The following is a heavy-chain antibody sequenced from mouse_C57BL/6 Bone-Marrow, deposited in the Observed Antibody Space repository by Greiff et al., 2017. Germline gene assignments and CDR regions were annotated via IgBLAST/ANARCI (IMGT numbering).Heavy chain of an antibody. CDR1: GYTFTSYW. CDR3: ARLLLWLRYYARDD. D-gene: IGHD2-2*01. CDR2: IYPGSGST. J-gene: IGHJ4*01. Sequence: QVQLKQPGAELVKPGASVKMSCKASGYTFTSYWITWVKQRPGQGLEWIGDIYPGSGSTNYNEKFKSKATLTVDTSSSTAYMQLSSLTSEDSAVYYCARLLLWLRYYARDDWGQGTSVTVSS. V-gene: IGHV1-55*01.